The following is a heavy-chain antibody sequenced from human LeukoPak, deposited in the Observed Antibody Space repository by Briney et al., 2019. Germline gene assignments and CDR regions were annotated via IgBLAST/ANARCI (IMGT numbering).Heavy chain of an antibody. CDR2: ISYDGSNK. CDR1: GFTFSSYA. J-gene: IGHJ4*02. CDR3: ARDFPSESRWLVPESPFFDY. D-gene: IGHD6-19*01. Sequence: GGSLRLSCAASGFTFSSYAMHWVRQAPGNGLEWVAVISYDGSNKYYADSVRGRFTISRDNSKNTLYLQMNSLRAEDTAVYYCARDFPSESRWLVPESPFFDYWGQGTLVTVSS. V-gene: IGHV3-30-3*01.